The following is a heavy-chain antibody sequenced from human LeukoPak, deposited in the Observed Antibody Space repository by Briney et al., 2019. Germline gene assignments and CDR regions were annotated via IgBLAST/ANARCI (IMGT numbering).Heavy chain of an antibody. V-gene: IGHV3-21*04. J-gene: IGHJ3*02. Sequence: GGSLRLSCAASGFTFSSYSMNWVRQAPGKGLEWVSSISSSSSYIYYADSVKGRFTISRDNSKNTLYLQMNSLRAEDTAVYYCAKDRELLRPRDAFDIWGQGTMVTVSS. CDR1: GFTFSSYS. CDR2: ISSSSSYI. CDR3: AKDRELLRPRDAFDI. D-gene: IGHD1-26*01.